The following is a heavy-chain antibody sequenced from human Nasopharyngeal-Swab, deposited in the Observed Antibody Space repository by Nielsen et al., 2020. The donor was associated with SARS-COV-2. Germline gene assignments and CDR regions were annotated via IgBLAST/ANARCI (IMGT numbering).Heavy chain of an antibody. CDR2: IRYDGFNQ. J-gene: IGHJ6*03. Sequence: GESLKISCAASGFTFSSYGMHWVRPAPGKGLEWVAFIRYDGFNQHYADSVKGRFTISRDSFKNTLDLQLNSLRAEDTAVYYCAKDHKMDSGGGVGYMDVWGKGTTVTVSS. D-gene: IGHD3-16*01. V-gene: IGHV3-30*02. CDR3: AKDHKMDSGGGVGYMDV. CDR1: GFTFSSYG.